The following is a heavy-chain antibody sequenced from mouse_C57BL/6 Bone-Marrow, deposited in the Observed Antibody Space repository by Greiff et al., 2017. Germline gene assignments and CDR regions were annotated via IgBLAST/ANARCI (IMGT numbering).Heavy chain of an antibody. Sequence: VQLQQPGAELVKPGASVKMSCKASGYTFTSYWITWVKQRPGQGLEWIGDIYPGSGSTNYNEKFKSKATLTVDTSSSTAYMQLSSLTSEDSAVYDCARWLYYRNSYYAMGDWGQGTAVTVSS. CDR2: IYPGSGST. D-gene: IGHD2-5*01. J-gene: IGHJ4*01. CDR3: ARWLYYRNSYYAMGD. CDR1: GYTFTSYW. V-gene: IGHV1-55*01.